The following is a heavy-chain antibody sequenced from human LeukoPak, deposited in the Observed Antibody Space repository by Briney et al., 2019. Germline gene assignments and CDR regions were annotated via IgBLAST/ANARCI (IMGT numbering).Heavy chain of an antibody. V-gene: IGHV4-34*01. CDR1: GGSFSGYY. D-gene: IGHD3-10*01. CDR3: ARGPRITMVRGVRPYYYYYMDV. CDR2: INHSGST. Sequence: SETLSLTCAVYGGSFSGYYWSWVRQPPGKGLEWIGEINHSGSTNYNPSLKSRVTISVDTSKNQFSLKLSSVTAADTAVYYCARGPRITMVRGVRPYYYYYMDVWGKGTTVTVSS. J-gene: IGHJ6*03.